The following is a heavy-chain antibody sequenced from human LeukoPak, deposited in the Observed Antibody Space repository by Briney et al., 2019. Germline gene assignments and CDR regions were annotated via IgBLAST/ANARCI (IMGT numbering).Heavy chain of an antibody. J-gene: IGHJ5*02. CDR1: GFTFSSYS. Sequence: GGSLRLSCAASGFTFSSYSMNWVRQAPGKGLEWVSSISSSSSYIYYADSVKGRFTIPRDNAKNSLYLQMNSLRAEDTAVYYCAAAGVVTAISPNWFDPWGQGTLVTVSS. D-gene: IGHD2-21*02. V-gene: IGHV3-21*01. CDR3: AAAGVVTAISPNWFDP. CDR2: ISSSSSYI.